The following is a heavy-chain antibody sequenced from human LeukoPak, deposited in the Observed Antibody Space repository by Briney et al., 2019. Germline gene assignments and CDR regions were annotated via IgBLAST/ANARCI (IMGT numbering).Heavy chain of an antibody. J-gene: IGHJ4*02. V-gene: IGHV3-7*01. CDR2: IKQDGSEK. D-gene: IGHD2-8*01. Sequence: GGSLRLSCAASGFTFSRYWMSWVRQAPEKGLEWVANIKQDGSEKDYVDSVKGRFTISRDNAKNSLYLQMNSLRAEDTAVYYCARGGGYCTNGVCYVSYFFDYWGQGTLVTVSS. CDR1: GFTFSRYW. CDR3: ARGGGYCTNGVCYVSYFFDY.